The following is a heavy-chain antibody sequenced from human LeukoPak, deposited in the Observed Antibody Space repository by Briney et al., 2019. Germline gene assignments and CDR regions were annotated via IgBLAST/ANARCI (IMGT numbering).Heavy chain of an antibody. CDR1: GGSISSRNW. CDR3: ARGGAARLHFQN. V-gene: IGHV4-4*02. Sequence: PSETLSLTCAVSGGSISSRNWWSWVRQPPGKGLEWIGEIYHSGSINYNPSLKSRVTISVDKSKNQLSLRLTSVTAADTAVYYCARGGAARLHFQNWGQGTLVTVSS. CDR2: IYHSGSI. J-gene: IGHJ1*01. D-gene: IGHD6-6*01.